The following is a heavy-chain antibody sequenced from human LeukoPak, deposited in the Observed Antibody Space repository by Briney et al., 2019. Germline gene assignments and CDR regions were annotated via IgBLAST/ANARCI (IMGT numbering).Heavy chain of an antibody. J-gene: IGHJ3*02. V-gene: IGHV4-39*01. CDR2: ICYSGST. CDR3: ARSDIVVVPAAIPRAFDI. Sequence: SETLSLTCTVSGGSISSSSYYWGWIRQPPGKGLEWIGSICYSGSTYYNPSLKSRVTISVDTSKNQFSLKLSSVTAADTAVYYCARSDIVVVPAAIPRAFDIWGQGTMVTVSS. D-gene: IGHD2-2*01. CDR1: GGSISSSSYY.